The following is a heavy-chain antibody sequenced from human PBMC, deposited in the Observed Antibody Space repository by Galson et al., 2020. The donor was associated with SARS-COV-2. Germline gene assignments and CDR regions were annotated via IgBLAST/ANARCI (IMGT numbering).Heavy chain of an antibody. CDR1: GFTFSNYA. J-gene: IGHJ3*02. CDR3: AKVGRIFGVINAFDI. V-gene: IGHV3-23*01. CDR2: ITDSGHT. D-gene: IGHD3-3*02. Sequence: GGSLRLSCAASGFTFSNYAINWVGQAPGKGLEWVSAITDSGHTYYADSVKGRFTISRDNSKNTVYLQMTSLRTEDTALYYCAKVGRIFGVINAFDIWGQGTLVTVSS.